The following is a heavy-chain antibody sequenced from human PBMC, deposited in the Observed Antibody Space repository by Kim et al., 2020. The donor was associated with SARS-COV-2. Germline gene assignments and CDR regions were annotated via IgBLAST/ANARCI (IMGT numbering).Heavy chain of an antibody. D-gene: IGHD5-12*01. Sequence: SETLSLTCTVSGDSITSPGYYWGWIRQPAGKGLEWVGTVDDSGTTHYNPSLKSRLTVSADTSKNQFFLKLTAVTAADTGLYFCARHSRWIYNSDRWGQGTLVTVSS. CDR2: VDDSGTT. V-gene: IGHV4-39*01. CDR3: ARHSRWIYNSDR. CDR1: GDSITSPGYY. J-gene: IGHJ4*02.